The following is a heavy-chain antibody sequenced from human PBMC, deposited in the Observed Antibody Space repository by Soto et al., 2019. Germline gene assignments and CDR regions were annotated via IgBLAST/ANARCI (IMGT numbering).Heavy chain of an antibody. J-gene: IGHJ5*02. CDR1: GGTFSSYA. Sequence: QVQLVQSGAEVKKPGSSVKVSCKASGGTFSSYAISWVRQAPGQGLEWMGGIIPIFGTANYAQKFQGRVTINADDSQSTAYEELSSLRSEDTAVYYGATDPGRRLQRENWFDPWGQGTLVTVSS. V-gene: IGHV1-69*12. D-gene: IGHD4-4*01. CDR3: ATDPGRRLQRENWFDP. CDR2: IIPIFGTA.